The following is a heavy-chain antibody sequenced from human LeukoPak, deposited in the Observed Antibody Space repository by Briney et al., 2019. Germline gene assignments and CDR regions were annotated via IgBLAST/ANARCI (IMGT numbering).Heavy chain of an antibody. Sequence: GGSLRLSCAASGFPFSSYAMHWVRQAPGKGLEWVAVISYDGSNKYYADSVKGRCTISRDNSKNTLYLQMNSLRAEDTAVYYCARDGQDDFWSGYLYYYYYYMDVWGKGTTVTVSS. D-gene: IGHD3-3*01. CDR1: GFPFSSYA. J-gene: IGHJ6*03. CDR2: ISYDGSNK. V-gene: IGHV3-30-3*01. CDR3: ARDGQDDFWSGYLYYYYYYMDV.